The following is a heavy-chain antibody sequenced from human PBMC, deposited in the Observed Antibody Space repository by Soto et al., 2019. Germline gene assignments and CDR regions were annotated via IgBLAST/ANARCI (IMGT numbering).Heavy chain of an antibody. CDR2: ISYDGSNK. Sequence: QVQLVESGGGVVQPGRSLRLSCAASGFTFSSYGMYWVRQAPGKGLEWVAVISYDGSNKYYADSVKGRFTISRDNSKNTLYLQMNSLRAEDTDVYYCAKDLPRCISTSCYPDYWGQGTLVTVSS. J-gene: IGHJ4*02. V-gene: IGHV3-30*18. D-gene: IGHD2-2*01. CDR3: AKDLPRCISTSCYPDY. CDR1: GFTFSSYG.